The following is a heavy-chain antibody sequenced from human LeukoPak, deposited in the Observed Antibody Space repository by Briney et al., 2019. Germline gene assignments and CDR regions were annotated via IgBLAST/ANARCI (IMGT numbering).Heavy chain of an antibody. CDR3: ARQGGGFWYFDL. CDR2: IYYSGST. Sequence: SETLSLTCTVSGGSISSYYWSWIRQPARKGLEWIGYIYYSGSTNYNPSLKSRVTISVDTSKNQFSLKLSSVTAADTAVYYCARQGGGFWYFDLWGRGTLVTVSS. J-gene: IGHJ2*01. V-gene: IGHV4-59*08. CDR1: GGSISSYY. D-gene: IGHD6-25*01.